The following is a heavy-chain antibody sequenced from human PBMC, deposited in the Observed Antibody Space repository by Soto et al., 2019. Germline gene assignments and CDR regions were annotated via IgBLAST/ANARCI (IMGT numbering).Heavy chain of an antibody. CDR2: INPSGST. CDR3: ARGRDGGAAN. CDR1: GGSFSGYY. Sequence: QVQLQQWGAGLLKPSETLSLTCAVSGGSFSGYYWSWIRQPPGKGLEWIGKINPSGSTNYTPSLNSRVTMSGDTPKTQFSLKLTSVTAADTAVYYCARGRDGGAANWGQGTLVTVSS. V-gene: IGHV4-34*01. D-gene: IGHD4-17*01. J-gene: IGHJ4*02.